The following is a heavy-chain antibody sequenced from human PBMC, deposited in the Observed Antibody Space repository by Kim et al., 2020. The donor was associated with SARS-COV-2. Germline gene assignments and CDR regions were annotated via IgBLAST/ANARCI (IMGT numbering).Heavy chain of an antibody. CDR1: GGSISSGGYY. D-gene: IGHD2-15*01. V-gene: IGHV4-31*03. J-gene: IGHJ3*02. CDR3: ARDGEVVGAFDI. CDR2: IYYSGNT. Sequence: SETLSLTCTVSGGSISSGGYYWSWIRQHPGKGLEWIGYIYYSGNTYYNPSLKSRVTISVDTSKNEFSLKLRSVTAADTAVYYCARDGEVVGAFDIWGQGT.